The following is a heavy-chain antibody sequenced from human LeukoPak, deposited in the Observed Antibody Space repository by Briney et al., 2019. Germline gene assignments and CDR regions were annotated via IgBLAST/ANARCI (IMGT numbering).Heavy chain of an antibody. CDR1: GYTFTSYD. V-gene: IGHV1-8*01. D-gene: IGHD7-27*01. CDR3: ARWGLGYYYYYMDV. J-gene: IGHJ6*03. Sequence: GASVKVSCKASGYTFTSYDINWVRQATGQGLEWRGWMNPNSGNTGYAQKFQGRVTMIRNTSISTAYMELSSLRSEDTAVYYCARWGLGYYYYYMDVWGKGTTVTVSS. CDR2: MNPNSGNT.